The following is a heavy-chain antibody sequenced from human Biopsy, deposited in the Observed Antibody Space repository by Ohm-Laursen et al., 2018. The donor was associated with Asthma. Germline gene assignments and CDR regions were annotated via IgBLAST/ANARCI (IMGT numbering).Heavy chain of an antibody. Sequence: SLRLSCAASGFTFSSYAMSWVRQAPGKGLEWVSSISGSGGRTYSADSVKGRFTISRDNSKNTLYLQMNSLRGEDTAVYYCAKDINWDIRYFDRWGRGTLVTVSS. D-gene: IGHD7-27*01. CDR1: GFTFSSYA. CDR3: AKDINWDIRYFDR. V-gene: IGHV3-23*01. J-gene: IGHJ2*01. CDR2: ISGSGGRT.